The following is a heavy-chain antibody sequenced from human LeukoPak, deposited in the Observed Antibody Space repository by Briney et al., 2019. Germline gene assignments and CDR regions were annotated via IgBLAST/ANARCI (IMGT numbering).Heavy chain of an antibody. J-gene: IGHJ4*02. CDR2: ISSSSSTI. CDR1: GFTFSSYS. D-gene: IGHD3-3*01. Sequence: GGSLRLSCAASGFTFSSYSMTWVRQAPGKGLEWVSYISSSSSTIYYADSVKGRFTIPRDNAKNSLYLQMNSLRAEDTAVYYCARGRFDDYWGQGTLVTVSS. V-gene: IGHV3-48*04. CDR3: ARGRFDDY.